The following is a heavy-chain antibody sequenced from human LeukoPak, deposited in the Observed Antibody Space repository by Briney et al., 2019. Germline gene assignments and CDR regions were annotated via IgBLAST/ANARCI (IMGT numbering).Heavy chain of an antibody. D-gene: IGHD3-10*01. CDR2: IIPIFGTA. J-gene: IGHJ6*02. Sequence: VASVKVSCKASGGTFSSYAISWVRQAPGQGLEWMGGIIPIFGTANYAQKFQGRVTITADESTSTAYMELSSLRSEDTAVYYCARARNVYYYGSGSSIYYYYYYGMDVWGQGTTVTVSS. CDR1: GGTFSSYA. CDR3: ARARNVYYYGSGSSIYYYYYYGMDV. V-gene: IGHV1-69*13.